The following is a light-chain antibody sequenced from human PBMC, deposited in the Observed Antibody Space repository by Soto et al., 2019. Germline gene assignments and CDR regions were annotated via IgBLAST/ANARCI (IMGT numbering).Light chain of an antibody. CDR2: EVS. V-gene: IGLV2-14*01. Sequence: SVLTQPASVSWSRGQSITISCTGTSSDIGSYNYVSWYQQHPGKAPKLMIHEVSHRPSGISYRFSGSKSDNTASLTISGLQADDEADYYCSNYTSRDTFVFGTGTKVTVL. CDR1: SSDIGSYNY. J-gene: IGLJ1*01. CDR3: SNYTSRDTFV.